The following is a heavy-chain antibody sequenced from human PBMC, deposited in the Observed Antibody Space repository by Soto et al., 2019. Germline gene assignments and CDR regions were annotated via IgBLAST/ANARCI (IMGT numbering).Heavy chain of an antibody. D-gene: IGHD3-16*01. CDR1: EFTSRNFG. CDR2: ISSGGST. J-gene: IGHJ4*02. Sequence: PGGLLRLSKAAVEFTSRNFGWTWVRQAPGKGLDWVSCISSGGSTYYADSVKGRFTISRDNSKNTLYLEMNSLRAEDTAVYYCIRGIGAPDYWGQGTLVTVSS. V-gene: IGHV3-23*01. CDR3: IRGIGAPDY.